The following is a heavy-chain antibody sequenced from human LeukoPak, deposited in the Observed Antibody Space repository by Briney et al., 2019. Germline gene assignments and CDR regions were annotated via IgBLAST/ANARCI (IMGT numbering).Heavy chain of an antibody. CDR2: INPNSGGT. J-gene: IGHJ6*03. D-gene: IGHD5-18*01. V-gene: IGHV1-2*02. Sequence: ASVKVSCKASGYIFTNYYIHWVRQAPGQGLEWMGWINPNSGGTNYAQKFQGRVTMTRDTSISTAYMELSRLRSDDTAVYYCARDTAGLVYYYYYYMDVWGKGTTVTVSS. CDR1: GYIFTNYY. CDR3: ARDTAGLVYYYYYYMDV.